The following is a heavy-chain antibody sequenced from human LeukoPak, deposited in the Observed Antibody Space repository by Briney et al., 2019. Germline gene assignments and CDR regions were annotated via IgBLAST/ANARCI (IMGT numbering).Heavy chain of an antibody. D-gene: IGHD6-19*01. J-gene: IGHJ6*03. CDR3: ARFARGIAVAGYYYYYYMDV. CDR1: GFTFSSYW. Sequence: GGSLRLSCAASGFTFSSYWMSWVRQAPGKGLEWVANIKQDGSEKYYVDSVKGRFTISRDNAKNSLYLQMNSLRAEDTAVYYCARFARGIAVAGYYYYYYMDVWGKGTTVTISS. V-gene: IGHV3-7*01. CDR2: IKQDGSEK.